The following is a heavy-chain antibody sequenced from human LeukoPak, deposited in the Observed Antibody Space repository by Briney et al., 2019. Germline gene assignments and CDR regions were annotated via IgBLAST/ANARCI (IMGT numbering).Heavy chain of an antibody. CDR2: ISGSGSST. CDR3: AKEVGRVGYYFDY. Sequence: PGGSLRLSCAASGFTFSSYAMTWVRQAPGKGLEWVSAISGSGSSTYYADSVKGRFTISRDNSKNTLYLQMNSPRAEDTAVYYCAKEVGRVGYYFDYWGQGTLVTVSS. D-gene: IGHD1-26*01. J-gene: IGHJ4*02. V-gene: IGHV3-23*01. CDR1: GFTFSSYA.